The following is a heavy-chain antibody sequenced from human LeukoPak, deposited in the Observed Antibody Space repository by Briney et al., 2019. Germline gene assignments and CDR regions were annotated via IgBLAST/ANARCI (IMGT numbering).Heavy chain of an antibody. D-gene: IGHD2-8*01. CDR3: ARTGYCTNGVCYAHYYYYYMDV. V-gene: IGHV1-69*02. CDR2: IIPILGIA. J-gene: IGHJ6*03. CDR1: GGTFSSYT. Sequence: SVKVSCKASGGTFSSYTISWVRQAPGQGLEWMGRIIPILGIANYAQKFQGRVTITADKSTSTADMELSSLRSEDTAVYYCARTGYCTNGVCYAHYYYYYMDVWGKGTTVTVSS.